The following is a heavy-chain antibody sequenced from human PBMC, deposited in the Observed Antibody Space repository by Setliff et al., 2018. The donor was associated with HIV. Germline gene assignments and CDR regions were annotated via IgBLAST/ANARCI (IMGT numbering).Heavy chain of an antibody. CDR3: ARGYTRGYFSHFDY. Sequence: SETLSLTCTVSGGSISSAGYYWSWIRQHPGKGLEWIGYIYNTGSAYFNPSLKSRLTISVDTSRNQFSLKLSSVTAADTAVYYCARGYTRGYFSHFDYWGQGTLVTVFS. CDR1: GGSISSAGYY. V-gene: IGHV4-31*03. D-gene: IGHD3-22*01. J-gene: IGHJ4*02. CDR2: IYNTGSA.